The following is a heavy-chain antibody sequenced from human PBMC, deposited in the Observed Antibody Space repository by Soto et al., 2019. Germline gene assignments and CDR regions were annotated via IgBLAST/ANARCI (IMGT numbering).Heavy chain of an antibody. CDR1: GGSISSYY. CDR2: IYYSGST. J-gene: IGHJ4*02. Sequence: QVQLQESGPGLVKPSETLSLTYTVSGGSISSYYWSWIRQPPGKGLEWIGYIYYSGSTNYNPSLKSRVTISVDTSKNQFSLKLSSVTAADTAVYYCARPTYNSGSPFDYWGQGTLVTVSS. V-gene: IGHV4-59*01. D-gene: IGHD1-20*01. CDR3: ARPTYNSGSPFDY.